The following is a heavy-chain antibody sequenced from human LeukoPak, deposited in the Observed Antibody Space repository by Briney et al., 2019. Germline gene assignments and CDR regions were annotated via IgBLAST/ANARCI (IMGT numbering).Heavy chain of an antibody. CDR2: IYYSGST. CDR3: ARLRELATLHDAFDI. J-gene: IGHJ3*02. Sequence: SETLSLTCTVSGGSISSYYWSWIRQPPGKGLEWIGYIYYSGSTNYNPSLKSRVTISVDTSKNQFSLKLSSVTAADTAVYYCARLRELATLHDAFDIWGQGTMVTVSS. V-gene: IGHV4-59*01. D-gene: IGHD5-24*01. CDR1: GGSISSYY.